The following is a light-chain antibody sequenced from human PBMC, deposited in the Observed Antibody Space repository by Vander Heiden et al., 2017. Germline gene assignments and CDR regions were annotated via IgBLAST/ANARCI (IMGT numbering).Light chain of an antibody. CDR1: SPNIGSNT. CDR3: GAWDDFLNAWV. J-gene: IGLJ3*02. Sequence: SGLTQRPPASGTPGQRVTISCSGSSPNIGSNTTIWYEPVRGTAPKLLVYGNDQRPSGFTQRFSASESGTSTSLAIGGLRSEDEAHYYCGAWDDFLNAWVFGGGTKLSVL. CDR2: GND. V-gene: IGLV1-44*01.